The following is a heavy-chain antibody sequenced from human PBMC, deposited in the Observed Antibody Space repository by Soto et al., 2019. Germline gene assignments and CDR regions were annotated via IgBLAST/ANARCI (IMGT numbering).Heavy chain of an antibody. CDR2: ISGSGGST. D-gene: IGHD1-26*01. Sequence: GGSLRLSCAASGFTFSSYAMSWVRQAPGKGLEWVSAISGSGGSTYYADSVKGRFTISRDNSKNTLYLQMNSLRAEDTGVYYSAPMGSYYDDAFDIWGQGTMVTVSS. V-gene: IGHV3-23*01. CDR1: GFTFSSYA. CDR3: APMGSYYDDAFDI. J-gene: IGHJ3*02.